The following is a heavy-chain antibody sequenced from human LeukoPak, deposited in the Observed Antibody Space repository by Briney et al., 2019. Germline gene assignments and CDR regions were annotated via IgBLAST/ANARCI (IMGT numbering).Heavy chain of an antibody. CDR3: ARGYCSGGSCYSPLWDY. Sequence: GASVNVSCKASGYTFTGYYMHWVRQAPGQGLEWMGRINPNSGGTNYAQKFQGRVTMTRDTSISTAYIELSRLRSDDTAVYYCARGYCSGGSCYSPLWDYWGQGTLVTVSS. CDR1: GYTFTGYY. CDR2: INPNSGGT. V-gene: IGHV1-2*06. D-gene: IGHD2-15*01. J-gene: IGHJ4*02.